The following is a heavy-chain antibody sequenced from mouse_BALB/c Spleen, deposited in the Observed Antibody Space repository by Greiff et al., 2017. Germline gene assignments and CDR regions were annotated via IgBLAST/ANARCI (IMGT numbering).Heavy chain of an antibody. Sequence: EVQGVESGGGLVQPGGSRKLSCAASGFTFSSFGMHWVRQAPEKGLEWVAYISSGSSTIYYADTVKGRFTISRDNPKNTLFLQMTSLRSEDTAMYYCARDYGNYAWFAYWGQGTLVTVSA. V-gene: IGHV5-17*02. J-gene: IGHJ3*01. CDR1: GFTFSSFG. CDR2: ISSGSSTI. CDR3: ARDYGNYAWFAY. D-gene: IGHD2-1*01.